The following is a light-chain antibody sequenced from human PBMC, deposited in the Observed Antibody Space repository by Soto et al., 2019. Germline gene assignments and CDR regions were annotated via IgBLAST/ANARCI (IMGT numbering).Light chain of an antibody. V-gene: IGKV1-39*01. CDR1: QSISAY. Sequence: DIQMTQSPSSMSASVGDRVTITCRASQSISAYLNWYQQKPGKAPKLLIYAASSLQSGVPSRFSCSGSGTDFTLTISSLQPEDFASYYCQESYSTPSVTFGPGTKVDIK. CDR2: AAS. CDR3: QESYSTPSVT. J-gene: IGKJ3*01.